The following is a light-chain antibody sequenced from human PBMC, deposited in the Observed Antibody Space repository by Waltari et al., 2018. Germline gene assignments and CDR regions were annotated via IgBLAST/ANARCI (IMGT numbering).Light chain of an antibody. CDR2: GAT. CDR1: QSVIRN. J-gene: IGKJ2*01. V-gene: IGKV3D-15*01. Sequence: EVVMTQSPATLSVSPGQRATLSRRARQSVIRNLAWYHQRPGQAPRLVIYGATTWATGIPARFTGRGSGTEFTLTISSLQSDDSGIYFCQQYFDWPLYTFGQGTKLEIK. CDR3: QQYFDWPLYT.